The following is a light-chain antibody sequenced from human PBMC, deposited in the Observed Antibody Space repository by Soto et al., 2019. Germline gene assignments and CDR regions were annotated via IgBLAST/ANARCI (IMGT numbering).Light chain of an antibody. CDR3: QQYNNWPPGAT. CDR1: LTVSTN. CDR2: YAS. V-gene: IGKV3-15*01. J-gene: IGKJ3*01. Sequence: DIVMTQSPATLSVSPGERATLSCRASLTVSTNLAWYQQKPGQAPRLLIYYASTRATGIPARFSGSGSVKELTLTISSLQSEDSAVYYCQQYNNWPPGATFGPGTKVEIK.